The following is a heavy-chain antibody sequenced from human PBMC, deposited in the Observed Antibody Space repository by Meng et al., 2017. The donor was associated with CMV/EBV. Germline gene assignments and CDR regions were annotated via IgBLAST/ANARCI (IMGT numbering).Heavy chain of an antibody. D-gene: IGHD1-20*01. CDR1: GFTFSSYS. CDR2: ISSSSSYI. J-gene: IGHJ4*02. Sequence: GGSLRLSCAASGFTFSSYSMNWVRQAPGKGLEWVSSISSSSSYIYYADSVKGRFTISRDNAKNSLYLQMNSLRAEDTAVYYCARDLVTETVIVGRNIDYWGQGTLVTVSS. CDR3: ARDLVTETVIVGRNIDY. V-gene: IGHV3-21*01.